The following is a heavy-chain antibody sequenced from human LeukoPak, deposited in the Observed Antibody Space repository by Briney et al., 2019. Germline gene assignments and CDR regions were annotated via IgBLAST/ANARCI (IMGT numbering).Heavy chain of an antibody. Sequence: ASVKVSCKASGYTFTAYYTHWVRQAPGQGLDWMGWINPNSGGTNHTQKFQGRVTMTEDTSTDTAYMELSSLRSEDTAVYYCATGPSSSYFDWLYYFDYWGQGTLVTVSS. CDR1: GYTFTAYY. D-gene: IGHD3-9*01. CDR3: ATGPSSSYFDWLYYFDY. J-gene: IGHJ4*02. CDR2: INPNSGGT. V-gene: IGHV1-2*02.